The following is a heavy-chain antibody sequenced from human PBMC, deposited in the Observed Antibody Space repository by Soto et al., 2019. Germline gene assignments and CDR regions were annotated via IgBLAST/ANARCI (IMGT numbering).Heavy chain of an antibody. CDR3: AAYRSGYRELDL. J-gene: IGHJ5*02. CDR2: VYYTGST. V-gene: IGHV4-59*01. CDR1: GGSINTYY. Sequence: QVQLQESGPGLVKPSETLSLTCTVSGGSINTYYWNWIRQSPGMGLEWIGYVYYTGSTEYNPSLKSRVTISVDTSKNQFSLRVNSVTDADTAVYYCAAYRSGYRELDLWGQGALVTVSS. D-gene: IGHD3-22*01.